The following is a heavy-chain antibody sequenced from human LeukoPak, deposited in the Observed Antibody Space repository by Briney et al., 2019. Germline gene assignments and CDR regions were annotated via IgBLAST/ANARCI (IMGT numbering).Heavy chain of an antibody. D-gene: IGHD4-17*01. J-gene: IGHJ3*02. CDR3: ARDTLLYADSPDAFDM. Sequence: PGGSLRLSCAASGFTFSSYSMNWVRQAPGKGLEWVSYIGSSGSTVYYADSVNGRFIIFRDNAKNSLYLQMNSLRDEATAVYYCARDTLLYADSPDAFDMWGQGTMVTVSS. V-gene: IGHV3-48*02. CDR1: GFTFSSYS. CDR2: IGSSGSTV.